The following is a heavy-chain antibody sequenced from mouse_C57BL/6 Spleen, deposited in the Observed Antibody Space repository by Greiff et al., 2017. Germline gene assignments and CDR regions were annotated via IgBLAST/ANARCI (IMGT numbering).Heavy chain of an antibody. J-gene: IGHJ2*01. CDR2: IHPNSGST. Sequence: QVQLQQPGAELVKPGASVKLSCKASGYTFTSYWMHWVKQRPGQGLEWIGMIHPNSGSTNYNEKFKSKATLTVDKSSSTAYMQLSSLTSEDSAVYYCARRDDGYHYFDYWGQGTTLTVSS. CDR1: GYTFTSYW. D-gene: IGHD2-3*01. V-gene: IGHV1-64*01. CDR3: ARRDDGYHYFDY.